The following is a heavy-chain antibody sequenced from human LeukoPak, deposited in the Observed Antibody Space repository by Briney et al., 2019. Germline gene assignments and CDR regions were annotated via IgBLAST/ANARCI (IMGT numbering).Heavy chain of an antibody. Sequence: PGGSLRLSCAASGFTFSSYSMNWVRQAPGKGLEWVSYISSSSSTIYYAGSVKGRFTISRDNAKNSLYLQMNSLRAEDTAVYYCAYPGVAVAGTYWGQGTLVTVSS. V-gene: IGHV3-48*01. CDR3: AYPGVAVAGTY. CDR1: GFTFSSYS. D-gene: IGHD6-19*01. CDR2: ISSSSSTI. J-gene: IGHJ4*02.